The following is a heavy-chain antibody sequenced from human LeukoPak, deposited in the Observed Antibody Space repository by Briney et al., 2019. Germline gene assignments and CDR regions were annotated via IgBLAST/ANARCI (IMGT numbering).Heavy chain of an antibody. J-gene: IGHJ6*03. Sequence: GGSLRLSCAASGFSFSSYSMCWVRQAPGKGLEWLSYITSSSNSIYYADSVKGRFTISRDNAQNSLFLQMNSLRAEDTAVYYCARVSITGYYYYMDVWGKGTTVTVSS. CDR3: ARVSITGYYYYMDV. CDR1: GFSFSSYS. V-gene: IGHV3-48*01. D-gene: IGHD5-24*01. CDR2: ITSSSNSI.